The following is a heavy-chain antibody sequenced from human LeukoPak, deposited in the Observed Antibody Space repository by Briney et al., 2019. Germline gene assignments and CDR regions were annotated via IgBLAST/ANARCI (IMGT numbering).Heavy chain of an antibody. D-gene: IGHD6-6*01. V-gene: IGHV4-39*01. Sequence: PSETLSLNCTVSGGSIDNSAYYWGWIRQPPGKGLEWIGEINHSGSTNYNPSLKSRVTISLDTSKKQFSLKLTSVTAADTAVYYCARTYSSSRYYGMDVWGQGTTVTVSS. CDR3: ARTYSSSRYYGMDV. J-gene: IGHJ6*02. CDR1: GGSIDNSAYY. CDR2: INHSGST.